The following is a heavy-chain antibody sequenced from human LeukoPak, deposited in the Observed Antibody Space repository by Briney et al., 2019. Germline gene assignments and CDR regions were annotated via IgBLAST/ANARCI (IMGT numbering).Heavy chain of an antibody. CDR3: AREGTMVRGVDAFDI. CDR2: INPSGGST. J-gene: IGHJ3*02. CDR1: GYTFTSYY. D-gene: IGHD3-10*01. Sequence: ASVKVSCKASGYTFTSYYMHWVRQAPGQGLEWMGIINPSGGSTSYAQKLQGRVTMTRDTSTSTVYMELSSLRSEDTAVYYCAREGTMVRGVDAFDIWGQGTMVTVSS. V-gene: IGHV1-46*01.